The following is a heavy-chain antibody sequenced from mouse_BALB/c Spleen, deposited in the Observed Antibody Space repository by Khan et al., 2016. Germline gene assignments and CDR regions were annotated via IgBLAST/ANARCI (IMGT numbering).Heavy chain of an antibody. V-gene: IGHV4-1*02. Sequence: EVKLLESGGGLVQPGGSLKLSCAASGFDFSRYWMSWVRQAPGKGLEWIGEINPDSSTINYTPSLKDKFIISRDTAKNTLYLHMSKVRSEDTALYYCASAIWYFDVWGAGTTVTVSS. CDR3: ASAIWYFDV. J-gene: IGHJ1*01. CDR1: GFDFSRYW. CDR2: INPDSSTI. D-gene: IGHD6-1*01.